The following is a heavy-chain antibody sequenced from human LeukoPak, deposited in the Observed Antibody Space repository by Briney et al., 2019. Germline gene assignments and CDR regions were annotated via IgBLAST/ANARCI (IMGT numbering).Heavy chain of an antibody. CDR1: GGSISGTYY. J-gene: IGHJ3*01. D-gene: IGHD3-16*01. CDR2: IYYTGTT. CDR3: ARRWVYDKRAFDA. Sequence: SETLSLTCTVSGGSISGTYYWSWIRQPPGKGLEWIGYIYYTGTTDSNPSLKSRVTISLDTSKNQFSLNLSSVTAADTAVHYCARRWVYDKRAFDAWGQGTMVTVSS. V-gene: IGHV4-59*08.